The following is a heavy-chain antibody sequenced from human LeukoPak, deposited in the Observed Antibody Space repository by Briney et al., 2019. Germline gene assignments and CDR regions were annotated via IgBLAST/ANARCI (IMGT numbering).Heavy chain of an antibody. V-gene: IGHV3-15*01. D-gene: IGHD2-21*02. CDR2: IKSKTDGGTT. CDR1: GFTFSNAW. CDR3: TTPSCSGGDCYSYDAFDI. Sequence: GGSLRLSCAASGFTFSNAWMSWVRQAPGKGLEWVGRIKSKTDGGTTDYAAPVKGRFTISRDDSKNTLYLQMNSLKTEDTAVYYCTTPSCSGGDCYSYDAFDIWGQGTMVTVSS. J-gene: IGHJ3*02.